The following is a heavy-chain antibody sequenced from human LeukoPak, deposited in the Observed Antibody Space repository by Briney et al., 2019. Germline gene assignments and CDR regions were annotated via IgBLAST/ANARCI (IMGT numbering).Heavy chain of an antibody. V-gene: IGHV3-48*04. D-gene: IGHD3-16*01. CDR2: SSGSGSTK. Sequence: GGSLRLSCAASGFTFSSYSMNWVRQAPGKGLEWVSYSSGSGSTKYYADSVMGRFTISRDNTKNSLYLQMNSLRAEDTAVYYCARGGWASQYYFDYWGQGTLVAVSS. CDR1: GFTFSSYS. CDR3: ARGGWASQYYFDY. J-gene: IGHJ4*02.